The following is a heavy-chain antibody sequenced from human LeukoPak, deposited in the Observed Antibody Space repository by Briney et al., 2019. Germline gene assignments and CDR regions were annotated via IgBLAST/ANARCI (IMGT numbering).Heavy chain of an antibody. V-gene: IGHV3-23*01. CDR3: ARGWSTVTTFDY. CDR1: GFTFSNFA. CDR2: ITGSAGST. Sequence: GGSLRLSCAASGFTFSNFAMNWVRQAPGKGLEWVSVITGSAGSTYYADSVKGRFTISRDNSKNTLYLQMNSLRAEDTAVYYCARGWSTVTTFDYWGQGTLVTVSS. D-gene: IGHD4-17*01. J-gene: IGHJ4*02.